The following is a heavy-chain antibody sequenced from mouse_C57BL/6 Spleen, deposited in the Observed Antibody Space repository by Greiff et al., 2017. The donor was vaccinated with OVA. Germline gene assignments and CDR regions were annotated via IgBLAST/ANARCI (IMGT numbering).Heavy chain of an antibody. V-gene: IGHV5-17*01. CDR2: ISSGSSTI. D-gene: IGHD2-10*01. CDR3: ARPYYGNFYAMDY. Sequence: EVMLVESGGGLVKPGGSLKLSCAASGFTFSDYGMHWVRQAPEKGLEWVAYISSGSSTIYYADTVKGRFTISRDNAKNTLFLQMTSLRSEDTAMYYCARPYYGNFYAMDYWGQGTSVTVSS. J-gene: IGHJ4*01. CDR1: GFTFSDYG.